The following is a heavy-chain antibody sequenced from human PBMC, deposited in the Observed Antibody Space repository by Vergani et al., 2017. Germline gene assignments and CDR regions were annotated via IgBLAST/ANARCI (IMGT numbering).Heavy chain of an antibody. Sequence: QVQLQESGPGLVTPSQTLSLPCTVSGGSINSHNYYWSWIRQPAGKGLEWIGRIHTSGGTNYNPSLKSRVTLSEDTSKNQFSLHLTSVTSADTAVYFCERGGCLGGSWYKPVFDYWGQGILVTVSS. D-gene: IGHD2-15*01. V-gene: IGHV4-61*02. CDR3: ERGGCLGGSWYKPVFDY. CDR2: IHTSGGT. CDR1: GGSINSHNYY. J-gene: IGHJ4*02.